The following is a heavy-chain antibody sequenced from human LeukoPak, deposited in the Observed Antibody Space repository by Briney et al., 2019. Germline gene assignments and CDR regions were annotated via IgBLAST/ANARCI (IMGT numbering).Heavy chain of an antibody. J-gene: IGHJ6*02. D-gene: IGHD4-17*01. CDR3: ARSGGPAMTTVTTGYYYYGMDV. CDR1: GYTFTGYY. V-gene: IGHV1-2*02. Sequence: ASVKVSCKASGYTFTGYYMHWVRQAPGQGLEWMGWINPNSGGTKYAQKFQGRVTMTRDTSISTAYMELSRLRSDDTAVYYCARSGGPAMTTVTTGYYYYGMDVWGQGTTVTVSS. CDR2: INPNSGGT.